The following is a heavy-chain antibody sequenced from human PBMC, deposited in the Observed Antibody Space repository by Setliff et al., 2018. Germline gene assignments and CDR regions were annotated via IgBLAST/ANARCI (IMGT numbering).Heavy chain of an antibody. CDR1: GFTFSSYW. D-gene: IGHD3-3*01. CDR3: ARGRSNFWGYYFDY. Sequence: HPGGSLRLSCAASGFTFSSYWMSWVRQAPGKGLEWVANIKQDGSEKYYVDSVKGRFTISRDNAKNSLYLQMNSLRAEDTAVYYCARGRSNFWGYYFDYWGQGTLVTVSS. V-gene: IGHV3-7*01. J-gene: IGHJ4*02. CDR2: IKQDGSEK.